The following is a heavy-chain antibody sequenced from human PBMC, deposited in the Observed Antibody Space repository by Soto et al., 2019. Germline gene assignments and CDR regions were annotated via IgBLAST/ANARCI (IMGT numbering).Heavy chain of an antibody. CDR1: GFTFSNYG. D-gene: IGHD5-12*01. Sequence: QVQLVESGGGVVQPGRSLRLSCEASGFTFSNYGMHWVRQAPGKGLEWVAVVTYDGSNKYYADSVKGRFTISRDNSKNTLYLQMNSLRPADTAVYYCTNPQSVVDSENFHHWGQGTLVTVSS. CDR2: VTYDGSNK. CDR3: TNPQSVVDSENFHH. V-gene: IGHV3-30*18. J-gene: IGHJ1*01.